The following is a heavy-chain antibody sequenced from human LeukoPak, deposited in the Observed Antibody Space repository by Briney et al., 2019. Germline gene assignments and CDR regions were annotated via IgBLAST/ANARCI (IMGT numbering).Heavy chain of an antibody. J-gene: IGHJ4*02. CDR1: GGSISSSSYY. D-gene: IGHD6-19*01. CDR3: ARGFGGWFFDY. Sequence: PSETLSLTCTVSGGSISSSSYYWGWIRQPPGRGLEWIGSIYYSGSTYYNPSLKSRVTISVDTSKNQFSLKLSSVTAADTAVYYCARGFGGWFFDYWGQGTLVTVSS. V-gene: IGHV4-39*07. CDR2: IYYSGST.